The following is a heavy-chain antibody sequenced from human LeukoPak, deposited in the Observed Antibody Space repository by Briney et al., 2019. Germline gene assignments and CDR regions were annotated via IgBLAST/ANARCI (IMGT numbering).Heavy chain of an antibody. V-gene: IGHV3-23*01. CDR2: ISGSGGST. CDR1: GFTFSSYA. CDR3: ARETTAARPAY. Sequence: SGGSLRLSCAASGFTFSSYAMSWVRQAPGKGLEWVSTISGSGGSTYYADSVKGRFTISRDNAKNSLYLQMNSLRAEDTAVYYCARETTAARPAYWGQGTLVTVSS. J-gene: IGHJ4*02. D-gene: IGHD6-6*01.